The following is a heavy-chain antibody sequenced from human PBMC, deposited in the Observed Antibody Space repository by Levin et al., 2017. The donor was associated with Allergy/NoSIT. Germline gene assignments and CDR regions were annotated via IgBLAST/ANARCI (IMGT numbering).Heavy chain of an antibody. J-gene: IGHJ3*02. CDR1: GFTFSNYW. Sequence: GESLKISCAASGFTFSNYWMTWVRQAPGKGLEWVANIKRDGSEKSYLDSVRGRFTVSRDNAKNSLYLEMNSLRVEDTAVYYCARDTSPDCGKKYYLDAFDIWGQGTPVSISS. CDR3: ARDTSPDCGKKYYLDAFDI. CDR2: IKRDGSEK. V-gene: IGHV3-7*01. D-gene: IGHD2/OR15-2a*01.